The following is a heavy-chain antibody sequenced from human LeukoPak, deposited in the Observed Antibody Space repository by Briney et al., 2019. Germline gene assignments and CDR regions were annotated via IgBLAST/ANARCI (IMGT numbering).Heavy chain of an antibody. J-gene: IGHJ4*02. Sequence: ASVKVSCKASGHTFTGYYMHWVRQAPGQGLEWMGWINPNSGDTHYAQKFQGRVTMTRDTSINTAYMELSWLRSDDTAVYYCARDQAFVYCSGGTCYDDYWGQGSLVTVSS. CDR3: ARDQAFVYCSGGTCYDDY. D-gene: IGHD2-15*01. CDR1: GHTFTGYY. CDR2: INPNSGDT. V-gene: IGHV1-2*02.